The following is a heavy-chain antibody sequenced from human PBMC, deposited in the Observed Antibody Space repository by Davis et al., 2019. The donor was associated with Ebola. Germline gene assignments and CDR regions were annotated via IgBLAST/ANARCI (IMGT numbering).Heavy chain of an antibody. D-gene: IGHD1-26*01. Sequence: GGSLRLSCAASGFTFSDHYMDWVRQAPGKGLEWVGRIRNKANSYTTEYAASVKGRFTISRDDSKNSLFLQMNSLKTEDTAVYYCARRALVGATHFDYWGQGTPVTVSS. J-gene: IGHJ4*02. CDR2: IRNKANSYTT. V-gene: IGHV3-72*01. CDR1: GFTFSDHY. CDR3: ARRALVGATHFDY.